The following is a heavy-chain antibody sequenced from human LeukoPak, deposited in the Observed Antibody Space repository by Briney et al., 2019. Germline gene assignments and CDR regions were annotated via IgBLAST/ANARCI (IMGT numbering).Heavy chain of an antibody. V-gene: IGHV3-7*05. CDR2: INQGGSEK. J-gene: IGHJ4*02. Sequence: GGSLRLSCAASGLTFSTYWMSWVRQGPGKGLEWVANINQGGSEKYYVDSVKGRFTISRDNAKNSLYLQMNSLRAEDTAVYYCPRVWGDYYFDYWGQGILVTVSS. D-gene: IGHD2-21*01. CDR3: PRVWGDYYFDY. CDR1: GLTFSTYW.